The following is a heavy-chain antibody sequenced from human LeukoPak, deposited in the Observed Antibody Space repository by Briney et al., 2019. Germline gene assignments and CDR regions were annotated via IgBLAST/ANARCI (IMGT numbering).Heavy chain of an antibody. D-gene: IGHD4-23*01. J-gene: IGHJ4*02. CDR1: GGSLSSYY. V-gene: IGHV4-59*01. CDR3: AHHYGGNFDY. Sequence: SETLSLTCTVSGGSLSSYYWSWIRQPPGKGLEWIGYIYYSGSTNYNPSLKSRVTISVDTSKNQFSLTLSSVTAADTAVYYCAHHYGGNFDYWGQGTLVTVSS. CDR2: IYYSGST.